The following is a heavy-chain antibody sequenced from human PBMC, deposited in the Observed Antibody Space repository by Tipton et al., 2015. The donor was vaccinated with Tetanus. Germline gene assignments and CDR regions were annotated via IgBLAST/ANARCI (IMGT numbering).Heavy chain of an antibody. D-gene: IGHD3-3*01. CDR3: ARRHYDFWRGYTYPMDV. V-gene: IGHV5-10-1*01. Sequence: QLVQSGAEVKKPGESLRIFCKGSGYSFTNYWITWVRQMPGKGLEWMGRIDPSDSYIDYSPSFQGHVTISADKSVTTAYLQWSSLKASDTAVYYCARRHYDFWRGYTYPMDVWGQGTTVIVSS. CDR2: IDPSDSYI. CDR1: GYSFTNYW. J-gene: IGHJ6*02.